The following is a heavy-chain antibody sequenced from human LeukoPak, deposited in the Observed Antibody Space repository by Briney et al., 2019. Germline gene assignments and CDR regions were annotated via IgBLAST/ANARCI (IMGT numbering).Heavy chain of an antibody. CDR1: GFTFSTYV. J-gene: IGHJ4*02. CDR2: IDSDGSST. Sequence: GGSLRLSCAASGFTFSTYVMNWVRQAPGKGLVWVSRIDSDGSSTTYADSVKGRFTISRDNAKNTLYLQMNSLRAEDTAVYYCARDRSIASDYWGQGTLVTVSS. CDR3: ARDRSIASDY. D-gene: IGHD6-6*01. V-gene: IGHV3-74*01.